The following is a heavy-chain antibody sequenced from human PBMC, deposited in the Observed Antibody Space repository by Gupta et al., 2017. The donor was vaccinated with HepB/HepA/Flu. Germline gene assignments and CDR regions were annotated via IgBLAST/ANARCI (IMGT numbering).Heavy chain of an antibody. CDR3: ARSDWGRYDFDY. Sequence: QVQLVQSGAAMKEPGASVKVSCKASGYSFIDYYVHWVRQAPGQGLEWMGWINPRSGSTKFAQRFQGRVTLTRDTSISTAYMDLHRLRSDDTAVYYCARSDWGRYDFDYWGQGTLVTVSA. J-gene: IGHJ4*02. CDR2: INPRSGST. V-gene: IGHV1-2*02. CDR1: GYSFIDYY. D-gene: IGHD7-27*01.